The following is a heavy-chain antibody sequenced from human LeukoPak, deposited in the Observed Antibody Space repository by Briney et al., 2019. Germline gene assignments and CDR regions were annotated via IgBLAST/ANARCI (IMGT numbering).Heavy chain of an antibody. J-gene: IGHJ5*02. CDR2: IRYNIENT. Sequence: GGSLRLSCAASGFTISNYAMGWVRQAPGKGPEWVSSIRYNIENTHYADAVQGRFTISRENSKHTLYLKMNSLRAEDTARYYCAKASTLHTGYSFATWGEGALV. V-gene: IGHV3-23*01. D-gene: IGHD3-22*01. CDR3: AKASTLHTGYSFAT. CDR1: GFTISNYA.